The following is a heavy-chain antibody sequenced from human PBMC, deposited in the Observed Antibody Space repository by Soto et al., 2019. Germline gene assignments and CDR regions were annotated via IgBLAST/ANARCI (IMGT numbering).Heavy chain of an antibody. J-gene: IGHJ4*02. CDR3: AKPPGFNNVVPAYFDY. CDR1: GFTFSAYA. CDR2: ISASAITT. Sequence: GGFLRLSCAGSGFTFSAYAMSWVRQAPGKGLEWVSSISASAITTYNTDSVRGRFTISRDNSRNTVYLQMNSLRAEDTAVYFCAKPPGFNNVVPAYFDYWGGGTRVTVSS. V-gene: IGHV3-23*01. D-gene: IGHD2-15*01.